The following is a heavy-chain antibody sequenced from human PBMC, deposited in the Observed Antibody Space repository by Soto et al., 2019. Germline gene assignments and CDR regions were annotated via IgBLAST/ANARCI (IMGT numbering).Heavy chain of an antibody. CDR2: IYYSGST. CDR3: ARGTYYGPYGMDV. CDR1: GGSIGSYY. D-gene: IGHD4-17*01. J-gene: IGHJ6*02. Sequence: QVQLQESGPGLVKPSETLSLTCTVSGGSIGSYYWSWIRQPPGKGLEWLGYIYYSGSTNYNPSLKSRVTISVDTSKKQFSLKLSSVTAADTAVYYCARGTYYGPYGMDVWGQGTTVTVSS. V-gene: IGHV4-59*01.